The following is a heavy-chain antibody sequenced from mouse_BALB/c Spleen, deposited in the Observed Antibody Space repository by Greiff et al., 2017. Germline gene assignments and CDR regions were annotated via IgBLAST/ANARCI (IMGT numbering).Heavy chain of an antibody. Sequence: VQLQLSGAELAKPGASVKMSCKASGYTFTSYWMHWVKQRPGQGLEWIGYINPSTGYTEYNQKFKDKATLTADKSSSTAYMQLSSLTSEDSAVYYCASLYGNPAWFAYWGQGTLVTVSA. J-gene: IGHJ3*01. CDR2: INPSTGYT. CDR1: GYTFTSYW. CDR3: ASLYGNPAWFAY. V-gene: IGHV1-7*01. D-gene: IGHD2-1*01.